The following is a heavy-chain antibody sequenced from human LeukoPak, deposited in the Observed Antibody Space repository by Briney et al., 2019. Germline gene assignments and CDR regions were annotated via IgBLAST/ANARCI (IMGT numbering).Heavy chain of an antibody. Sequence: PSETLSLTCAVYGGSFSGYYWSWIRQPPGKGLEWIGEINHSGSTNYNPSLKSRVTISVDTSKNQFSLKLSSVTAADTAVYYCARGLSYYDTSPYGQWGPGTLVTVSS. CDR1: GGSFSGYY. V-gene: IGHV4-34*01. CDR3: ARGLSYYDTSPYGQ. J-gene: IGHJ4*02. D-gene: IGHD3-22*01. CDR2: INHSGST.